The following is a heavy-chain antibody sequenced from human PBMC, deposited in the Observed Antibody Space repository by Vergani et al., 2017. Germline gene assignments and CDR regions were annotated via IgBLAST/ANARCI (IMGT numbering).Heavy chain of an antibody. CDR3: ARDLAYCHEGSCAL. V-gene: IGHV3-30*02. J-gene: IGHJ4*02. D-gene: IGHD2-15*01. CDR1: GASIRSSNYY. Sequence: QLQESGPGLVKPSATLSLTCSVSGASIRSSNYYWGWIRQPPGKGLEWVAYVLFDGSNEYYADSVKGRFIVSRDNSNDALYLQMNSLRTDDTAVYYCARDLAYCHEGSCALWGQGSVVTVSS. CDR2: VLFDGSNE.